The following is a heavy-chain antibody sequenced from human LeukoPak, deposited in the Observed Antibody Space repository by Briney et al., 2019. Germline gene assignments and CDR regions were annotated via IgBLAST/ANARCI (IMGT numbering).Heavy chain of an antibody. Sequence: PGGSLRLSCAGSGITFSTSGMHWVRQAPGKGLEWVAVISYDGSNKYYADSVKGRFTISRDNSKNTLYLQMNSLRAEDTAVYYCAKRLLDNYADAFDIWGQGTMVTVSS. CDR2: ISYDGSNK. J-gene: IGHJ3*02. CDR3: AKRLLDNYADAFDI. V-gene: IGHV3-30*18. D-gene: IGHD4-11*01. CDR1: GITFSTSG.